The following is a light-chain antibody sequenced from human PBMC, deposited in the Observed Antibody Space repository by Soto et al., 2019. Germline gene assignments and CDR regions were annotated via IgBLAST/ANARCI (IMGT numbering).Light chain of an antibody. J-gene: IGKJ1*01. V-gene: IGKV1-5*01. CDR3: QQYNSYPPWT. Sequence: DIQMTQSPSTLSASVGDRVTITCRASQSISSWLAWYQQKPGKAPKLLIYAASSLESGVPSRFRGSGSGTEFTLTISSLQPDDFATYYCQQYNSYPPWTVGQGTKVDIK. CDR2: AAS. CDR1: QSISSW.